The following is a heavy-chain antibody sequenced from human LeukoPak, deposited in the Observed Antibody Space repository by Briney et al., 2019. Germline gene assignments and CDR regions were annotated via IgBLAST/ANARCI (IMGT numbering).Heavy chain of an antibody. CDR2: IYYSGST. J-gene: IGHJ4*02. CDR3: ASGYDYVWGSYRRQFDY. Sequence: PSETLSLTCTVSGGSISSSSYYWGWIRHPPGKGLEWIGSIYYSGSTYYNPSLKSRVTISVDTSKNQFSLKLSSVTAADTAVYYCASGYDYVWGSYRRQFDYWGQGTLVTVSS. CDR1: GGSISSSSYY. V-gene: IGHV4-39*07. D-gene: IGHD3-16*02.